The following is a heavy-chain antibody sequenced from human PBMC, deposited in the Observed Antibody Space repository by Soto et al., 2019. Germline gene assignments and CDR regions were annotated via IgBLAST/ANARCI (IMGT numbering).Heavy chain of an antibody. CDR2: IYPGDSDT. J-gene: IGHJ4*02. CDR1: GYSFTSYW. Sequence: GESLKISCKGSGYSFTSYWIGWVRQMPGKGLEWMGIIYPGDSDTRYSPSFQGQVTISADKSISTAYLQMNSLRAEDTAVYYCAQWLAGNDYWGQGTLVTVSS. CDR3: AQWLAGNDY. D-gene: IGHD6-19*01. V-gene: IGHV5-51*01.